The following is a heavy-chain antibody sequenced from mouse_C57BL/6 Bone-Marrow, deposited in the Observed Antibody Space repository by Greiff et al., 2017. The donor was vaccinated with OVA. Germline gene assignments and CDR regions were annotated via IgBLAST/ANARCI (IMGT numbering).Heavy chain of an antibody. CDR1: GYTFTSYG. CDR3: ASSIYDGYYAWYFDV. Sequence: QVQLKQSGAELARPGASVKLSCKASGYTFTSYGISWVKQRTGQGLEWIGEIYPRSGNTYYNEKFKGKATLTADKSSSTAYMELRSLTSEDSAVYFCASSIYDGYYAWYFDVWGTGTTVTVSS. V-gene: IGHV1-81*01. CDR2: IYPRSGNT. D-gene: IGHD2-3*01. J-gene: IGHJ1*03.